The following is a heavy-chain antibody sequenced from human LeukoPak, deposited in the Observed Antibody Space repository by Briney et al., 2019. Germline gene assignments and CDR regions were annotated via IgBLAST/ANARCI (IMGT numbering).Heavy chain of an antibody. CDR1: GFTFSSYG. J-gene: IGHJ4*02. D-gene: IGHD6-19*01. V-gene: IGHV3-30*18. Sequence: GALRLSCAASGFTFSSYGMHWVRPAPGKGLEWVAVISYDGSNKYYADSVKGRFTISRDNSKNTLYLQMNSLRAEDTAVYYCAKDLHSSDDYWGQGTLVTVSS. CDR2: ISYDGSNK. CDR3: AKDLHSSDDY.